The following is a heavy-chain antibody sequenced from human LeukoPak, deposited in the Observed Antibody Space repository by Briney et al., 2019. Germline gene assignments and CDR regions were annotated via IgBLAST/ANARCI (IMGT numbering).Heavy chain of an antibody. Sequence: GSLRLSCAASGFAFIGYWMSWVRQAPGKGLEWVASIGLDGSQQKYADSVKGRFTISRDNAKNSLFLQMIGLRAEDTAVYYCGGEPRMLAYWGQGTLVTVSS. CDR2: IGLDGSQQ. CDR3: GGEPRMLAY. J-gene: IGHJ4*02. D-gene: IGHD3-10*02. CDR1: GFAFIGYW. V-gene: IGHV3-7*01.